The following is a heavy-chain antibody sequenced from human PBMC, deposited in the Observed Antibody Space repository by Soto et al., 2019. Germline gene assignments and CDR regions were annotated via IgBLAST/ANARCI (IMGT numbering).Heavy chain of an antibody. J-gene: IGHJ5*02. D-gene: IGHD2-15*01. CDR1: GGSISSGGYY. V-gene: IGHV4-31*03. CDR2: IYYSGST. CDR3: AREHRYCSGGSCSLDWFDP. Sequence: QVQLQESGPGLVKPSQTLSLTCTVSGGSISSGGYYWSWIRQHPGKGLEWIGYIYYSGSTYYNPSLKSRVTTSVDTSKNQFSLKLSSVTAADTAVYYCAREHRYCSGGSCSLDWFDPWGQGTLVTVSS.